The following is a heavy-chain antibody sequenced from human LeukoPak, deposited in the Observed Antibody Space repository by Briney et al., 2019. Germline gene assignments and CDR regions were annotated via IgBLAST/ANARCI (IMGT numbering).Heavy chain of an antibody. CDR2: ISYDGSNK. CDR3: AKDAFGEYYYMDV. CDR1: GFTFSSYG. V-gene: IGHV3-30*18. D-gene: IGHD3-10*01. Sequence: PGGSLRLSCAASGFTFSSYGKHWVRQAPGKGLEWVAVISYDGSNKYYADSVKGRFTISRDNSKNTLYPQMNSLRAEDTAVYYCAKDAFGEYYYMDVWGKGTTVTVSS. J-gene: IGHJ6*03.